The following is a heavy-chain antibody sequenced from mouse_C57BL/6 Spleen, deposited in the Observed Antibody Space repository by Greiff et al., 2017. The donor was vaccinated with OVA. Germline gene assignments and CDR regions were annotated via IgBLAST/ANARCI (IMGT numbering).Heavy chain of an antibody. D-gene: IGHD4-1*01. V-gene: IGHV1-69*01. CDR1: GYTFTSYW. Sequence: QVQLQQPGAELVMPGASVKLSCKASGYTFTSYWMHWVKQRPGQGLEWIGEIDPSDSYTNYNQKFKGKSTLTVDKSSSTAYMQLSSLTSEDSAVYYCASLGRGYFDVWGTGTTVTVSS. CDR2: IDPSDSYT. CDR3: ASLGRGYFDV. J-gene: IGHJ1*03.